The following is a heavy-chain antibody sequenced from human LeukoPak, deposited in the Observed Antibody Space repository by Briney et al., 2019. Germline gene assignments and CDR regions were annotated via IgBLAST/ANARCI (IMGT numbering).Heavy chain of an antibody. V-gene: IGHV4-39*07. CDR2: IYYSGST. CDR1: GGSISSSRYY. CDR3: ARDQDTAMVNH. Sequence: PSETLSLTCTVSGGSISSSRYYWGWIRQPPGTGLEWIGSIYYSGSTYYNPSLKSRVTISVDTSKNQFSLKLSSVTAADTAVYYCARDQDTAMVNHWGQGTLVTVSS. D-gene: IGHD5-18*01. J-gene: IGHJ5*02.